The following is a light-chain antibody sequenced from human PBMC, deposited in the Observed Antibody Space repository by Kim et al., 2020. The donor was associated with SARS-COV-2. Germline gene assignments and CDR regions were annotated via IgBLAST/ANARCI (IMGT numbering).Light chain of an antibody. CDR2: GAS. Sequence: EIVMTQSPGTLSVSPGERVTVSCRASQSVTSKLVWYQHKVGQAPRLLIYGASTRATGVPARFSGSGSGAEFTLTISSLQSEDFAVYYCQQYSDWPLTFGGGTKVDIK. CDR3: QQYSDWPLT. V-gene: IGKV3-15*01. CDR1: QSVTSK. J-gene: IGKJ4*01.